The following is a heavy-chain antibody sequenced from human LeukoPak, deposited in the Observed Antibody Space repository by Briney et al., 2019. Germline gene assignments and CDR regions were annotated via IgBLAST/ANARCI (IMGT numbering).Heavy chain of an antibody. CDR3: ARRYYYDSSGHHDAFDI. CDR2: IYTSGST. D-gene: IGHD3-22*01. Sequence: PSETLSLTCSVYGGSITSYYWSWIRQPPGKGLEWIGHIYTSGSTNYNPSLKSRVTISVDTSKNQFSLKLSSVTAADTAVYYCARRYYYDSSGHHDAFDIWGQGTMVTVSS. V-gene: IGHV4-4*09. J-gene: IGHJ3*02. CDR1: GGSITSYY.